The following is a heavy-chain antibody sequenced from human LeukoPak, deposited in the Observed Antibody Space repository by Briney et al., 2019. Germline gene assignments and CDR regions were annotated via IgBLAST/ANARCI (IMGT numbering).Heavy chain of an antibody. CDR3: AKENDFVY. V-gene: IGHV3-30*18. Sequence: GGSLRLSCAASGFTFSNYYMHWVRQAPGKGLEWVAFISYDGTNKYYAGSVKGRFTISRDNYQSTLYLQQNRMRPDDPAVYYCAKENDFVYWGQGTLVNVPS. CDR1: GFTFSNYY. J-gene: IGHJ4*02. D-gene: IGHD3-3*01. CDR2: ISYDGTNK.